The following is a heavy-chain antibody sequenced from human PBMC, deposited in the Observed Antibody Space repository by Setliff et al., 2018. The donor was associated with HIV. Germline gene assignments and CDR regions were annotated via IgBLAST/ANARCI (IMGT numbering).Heavy chain of an antibody. CDR2: IHSSGTT. Sequence: SETLSLTCTVSGGSFSSSTYSWGWIRQPPGMGLEWIGSIHSSGTTYYNPSLKSRVAISVDTSRSQFSLKLRSVTAADTAVYYCARHKTSYDFYAFDVWGQGTMVTVSS. D-gene: IGHD3-3*01. CDR1: GGSFSSSTYS. J-gene: IGHJ3*01. V-gene: IGHV4-39*01. CDR3: ARHKTSYDFYAFDV.